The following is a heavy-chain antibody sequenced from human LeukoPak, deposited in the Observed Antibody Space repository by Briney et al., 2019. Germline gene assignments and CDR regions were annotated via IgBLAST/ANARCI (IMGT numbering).Heavy chain of an antibody. CDR2: IRYDGGNK. V-gene: IGHV3-30*02. CDR3: AKDSRTYYYGSGSFSLPKGPLGYFDH. J-gene: IGHJ4*02. D-gene: IGHD3-10*01. CDR1: AFTFSRYG. Sequence: PGGSLRLSCAASAFTFSRYGMHWVRQAPGMGLEWVAFIRYDGGNKPYADSVKGRFTISRDNSKNTLYLQMNSLRAEDTAVYYCAKDSRTYYYGSGSFSLPKGPLGYFDHWGQGTLVTVSS.